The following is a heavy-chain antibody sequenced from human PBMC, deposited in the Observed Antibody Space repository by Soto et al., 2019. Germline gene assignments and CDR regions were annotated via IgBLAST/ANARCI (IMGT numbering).Heavy chain of an antibody. CDR1: GDSISSYY. CDR2: IHYSGST. Sequence: QVQLQESGPGRVKPSETLSLTCTVSGDSISSYYWSWIRQPPGKGLEWIGYIHYSGSTNYNPSLKSRFPISVATSQTQFARRLSSVTAADTAVYYCARHDTRHGDYDYWGQGTLVTVSS. D-gene: IGHD4-17*01. J-gene: IGHJ4*02. CDR3: ARHDTRHGDYDY. V-gene: IGHV4-59*08.